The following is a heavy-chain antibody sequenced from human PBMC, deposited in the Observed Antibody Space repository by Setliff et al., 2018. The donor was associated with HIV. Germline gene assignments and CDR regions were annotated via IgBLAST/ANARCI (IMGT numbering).Heavy chain of an antibody. CDR1: GGTFSSYA. D-gene: IGHD6-13*01. CDR2: IIPIPGIA. CDR3: ARDLAAVRHYY. J-gene: IGHJ4*02. Sequence: SVKVSCKASGGTFSSYAISWVRQAPGQGLEWMGGIIPIPGIANYAQKFQGRVTITADKTTSTAYMELSSLRSEDTAVYYCARDLAAVRHYYWGQGTLVTVSS. V-gene: IGHV1-69*10.